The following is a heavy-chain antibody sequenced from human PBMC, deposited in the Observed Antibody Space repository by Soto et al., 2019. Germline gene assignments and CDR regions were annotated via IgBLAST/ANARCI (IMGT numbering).Heavy chain of an antibody. V-gene: IGHV1-69*18. CDR2: IIPVFGTT. Sequence: QVQLVQSGAELKKPGSSVKVSCKASGDTFSGYPINWVRQAPGEGLEWMGRIIPVFGTTNDAKRFEGRVTFTADESTNTAYMELRGLLYEDTAVYYCARDGGFGELKYWGPGTLVTVSS. CDR1: GDTFSGYP. CDR3: ARDGGFGELKY. D-gene: IGHD3-10*01. J-gene: IGHJ4*02.